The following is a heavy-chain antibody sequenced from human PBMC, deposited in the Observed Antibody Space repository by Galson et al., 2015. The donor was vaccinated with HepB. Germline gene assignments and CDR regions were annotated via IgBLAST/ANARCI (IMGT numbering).Heavy chain of an antibody. CDR1: GFTFSSYA. D-gene: IGHD3-22*01. V-gene: IGHV3-30-3*01. CDR2: ISYDGSNK. CDR3: ARDYYRYYDSSGYNRTPDY. J-gene: IGHJ4*02. Sequence: SLRLSCAASGFTFSSYAMHWVRQAPGKGLEWVAVISYDGSNKYYADSVKGRFTISRDNSKNTLYLQMNSLRAEDTAVYYCARDYYRYYDSSGYNRTPDYWGQGTLVTVSS.